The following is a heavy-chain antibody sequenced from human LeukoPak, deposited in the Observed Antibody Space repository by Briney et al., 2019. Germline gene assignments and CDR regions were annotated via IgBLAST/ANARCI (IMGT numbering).Heavy chain of an antibody. V-gene: IGHV4-59*01. CDR1: GGSISSYY. J-gene: IGHJ4*02. D-gene: IGHD5-18*01. Sequence: SETLSLTCTVSGGSISSYYWSWIRQPPGKGLEWIGYIYYSGSTNYNPSLKSRVTISVDTSKNQFSLKLSSVTAADTAVYYCARETNSYGFYYFDYWGQGTLVTVSS. CDR2: IYYSGST. CDR3: ARETNSYGFYYFDY.